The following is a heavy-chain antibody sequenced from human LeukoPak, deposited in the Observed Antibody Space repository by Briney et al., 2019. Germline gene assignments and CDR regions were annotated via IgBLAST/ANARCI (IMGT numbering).Heavy chain of an antibody. Sequence: SETLSLTCTVSGGSISSGSYYWSWIRQPAGKGLEWIGRIYTSGSTNYNPSLKSRVTISVDTSKNQFSLKRSSVTAADTAVYYCARGGVHWTYYFDYWGQGTLVTVSS. CDR1: GGSISSGSYY. V-gene: IGHV4-61*02. D-gene: IGHD1-1*01. J-gene: IGHJ4*02. CDR3: ARGGVHWTYYFDY. CDR2: IYTSGST.